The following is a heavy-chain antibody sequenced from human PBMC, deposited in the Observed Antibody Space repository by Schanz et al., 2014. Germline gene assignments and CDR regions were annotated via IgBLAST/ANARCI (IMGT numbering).Heavy chain of an antibody. D-gene: IGHD3-10*01. CDR3: AREGTIIRGLTGWFDP. V-gene: IGHV1-2*06. CDR2: INPNSGGT. Sequence: QVHLVQSGSEVKKPGASVKVSCKASRYPFTAYYMHWVRQAPGQGLEWMGRINPNSGGTFYKEKFQGRVTMSRDTSISTAYMELSRLGSDDTAVYYCAREGTIIRGLTGWFDPWGQGTLVTVSS. CDR1: RYPFTAYY. J-gene: IGHJ5*02.